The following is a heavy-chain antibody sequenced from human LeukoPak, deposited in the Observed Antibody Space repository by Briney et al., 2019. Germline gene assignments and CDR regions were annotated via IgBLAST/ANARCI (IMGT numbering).Heavy chain of an antibody. Sequence: GGSLRLSCAASGFTFSSYAMSWVRQAPGKGLEWVSAISGSGGSTYYADSVKGRFTISRDNSKNTLYLQTNSLRAEDTAVYYCAKDRRVGATYGDAFDIWGQGTMVTVSS. CDR1: GFTFSSYA. CDR3: AKDRRVGATYGDAFDI. CDR2: ISGSGGST. D-gene: IGHD1-26*01. V-gene: IGHV3-23*01. J-gene: IGHJ3*02.